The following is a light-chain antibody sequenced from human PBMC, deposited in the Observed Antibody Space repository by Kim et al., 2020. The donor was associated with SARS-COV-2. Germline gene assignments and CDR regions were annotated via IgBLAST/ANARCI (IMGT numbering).Light chain of an antibody. J-gene: IGKJ2*01. CDR2: AAS. CDR1: QNIRTF. Sequence: DIQMTQSPSSLSASVGDRVTISCRASQNIRTFLNWYQQQPGTAPKLLIYAASSLQSGVPSRFSGSASGTDFTLTISNLQPEDFATYYCQQSYTTPQHTFGQGTKVEI. V-gene: IGKV1-39*01. CDR3: QQSYTTPQHT.